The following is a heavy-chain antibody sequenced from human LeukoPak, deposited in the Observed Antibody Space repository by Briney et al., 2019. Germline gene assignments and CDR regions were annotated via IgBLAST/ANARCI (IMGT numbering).Heavy chain of an antibody. CDR1: GFTFSRYW. CDR2: INSDGTTR. V-gene: IGHV3-74*01. Sequence: GGCLRLSCAASGFTFSRYWKFWVRQGPGEGAVWGSRINSDGTTRNYADSVKGRVAIFRDNTKNTVYLQMNSLRPEDTAIYYCGTLGVMWEVDYWGRGALVTVSS. D-gene: IGHD1-26*01. J-gene: IGHJ4*02. CDR3: GTLGVMWEVDY.